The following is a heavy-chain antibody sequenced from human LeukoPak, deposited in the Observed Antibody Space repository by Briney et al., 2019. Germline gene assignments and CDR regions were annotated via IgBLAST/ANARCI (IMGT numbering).Heavy chain of an antibody. J-gene: IGHJ4*02. V-gene: IGHV3-11*01. CDR2: ISSSGSTI. CDR1: GFTFSDYY. D-gene: IGHD3-10*02. Sequence: GSLRLSCAASGFTFSDYYMSWIRQAPGKGLEWVSYISSSGSTIYYADSVKGRFTISRDNAKNSLYLQMNSLRAEDTAVYYCARDGSLFGEAIDGFDYWGQGTLVTVSS. CDR3: ARDGSLFGEAIDGFDY.